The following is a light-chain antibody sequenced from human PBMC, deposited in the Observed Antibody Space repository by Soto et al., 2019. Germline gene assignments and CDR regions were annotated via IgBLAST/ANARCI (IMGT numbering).Light chain of an antibody. CDR2: DAC. CDR1: ENIRGW. Sequence: DVQMTQSPSTLSASVGDTVIITCRASENIRGWLAWYQQKPGKAPKLLISDACRLQSGVPPRFSGSGSGTEFDLAVNGLQPDDFETCYCQEYNSYGRAFRHGTNVEIK. CDR3: QEYNSYGRA. V-gene: IGKV1-5*01. J-gene: IGKJ1*01.